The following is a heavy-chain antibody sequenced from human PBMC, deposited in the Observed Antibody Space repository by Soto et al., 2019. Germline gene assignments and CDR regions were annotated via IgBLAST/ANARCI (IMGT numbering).Heavy chain of an antibody. Sequence: EVQLVESGGGLVQPGGSLRLSCAASGFTFSTYWMDWVRQAPGKGLVWVARINSAGSSTVYADSVRGRFTISRDNAENTLYMQMNDLRAADTDVYYCATDDDRAGEALDMWCQGTMVTVSS. CDR3: ATDDDRAGEALDM. CDR2: INSAGSST. D-gene: IGHD3-16*01. CDR1: GFTFSTYW. V-gene: IGHV3-74*01. J-gene: IGHJ3*02.